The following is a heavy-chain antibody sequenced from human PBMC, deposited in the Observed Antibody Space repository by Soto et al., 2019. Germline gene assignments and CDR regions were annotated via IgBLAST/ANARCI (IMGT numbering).Heavy chain of an antibody. J-gene: IGHJ5*02. V-gene: IGHV4-34*01. Sequence: AETXSLAWSVYVMSVSVYYVNWIRHPPGKGRGWIGEINHTGGTHYNPSLKSRVTMSVDTSKTQFSLRLSSVNAADTAISYCATSITVFGLMINPLDTWGQGTQVTVSS. CDR2: INHTGGT. D-gene: IGHD3-3*01. CDR3: ATSITVFGLMINPLDT. CDR1: VMSVSVYY.